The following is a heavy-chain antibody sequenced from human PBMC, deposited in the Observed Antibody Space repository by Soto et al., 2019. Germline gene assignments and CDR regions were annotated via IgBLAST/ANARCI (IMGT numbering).Heavy chain of an antibody. CDR3: ASNTGRWGLMDV. D-gene: IGHD3-16*01. V-gene: IGHV4-39*07. CDR2: VYSTGST. CDR1: GDSITTNGYY. Sequence: PSETLSLTCSVSGDSITTNGYYWGWIRQPPGKGLQWIGNVYSTGSTFSHPSLTSRVTISVDTSKNKFSLRLTSVTAADTAVYYCASNTGRWGLMDVWGQGTTVTVSS. J-gene: IGHJ6*02.